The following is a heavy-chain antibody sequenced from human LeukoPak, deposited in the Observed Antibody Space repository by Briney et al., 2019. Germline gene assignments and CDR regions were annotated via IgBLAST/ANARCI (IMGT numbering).Heavy chain of an antibody. V-gene: IGHV3-21*01. CDR3: ARSIAAGRGNWFDP. CDR1: GFTFSIYS. J-gene: IGHJ5*02. D-gene: IGHD6-6*01. Sequence: PGGSLRLSCASSGFTFSIYSMNWVRQAPGKGLEWVSSIGSSSSFIYYADSVKGRFTISRDNAKNSLYLQMNSVRAEATAVYYCARSIAAGRGNWFDPWGQGTLVTVSS. CDR2: IGSSSSFI.